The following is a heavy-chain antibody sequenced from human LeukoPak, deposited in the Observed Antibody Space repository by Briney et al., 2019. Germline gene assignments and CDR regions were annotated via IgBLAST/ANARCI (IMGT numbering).Heavy chain of an antibody. D-gene: IGHD3-22*01. CDR3: APSEGYYYDSSGQIDY. J-gene: IGHJ4*02. CDR1: GFTFSSLE. Sequence: SGGSLRLSCAASGFTFSSLEMTWVRQAPGKGLEWVSYISSSGTTIYYADSVKGRFTISRDNAKNTLYLPMNSLRAEDTAVYYCAPSEGYYYDSSGQIDYWGQGTLVTVSS. V-gene: IGHV3-48*03. CDR2: ISSSGTTI.